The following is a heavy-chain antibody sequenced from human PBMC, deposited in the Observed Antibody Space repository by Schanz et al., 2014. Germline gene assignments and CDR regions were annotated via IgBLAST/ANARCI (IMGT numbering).Heavy chain of an antibody. D-gene: IGHD6-19*01. Sequence: QVQLQESGPGLVKPSGTLSLTCTVSGGSISSNNWWTWVRQPPGKELEWIGEIYQSGKTTYDPSPERRRAVWLEEPSNHSPLRQTSGTGADAAVYFCAGRPVRARSGGLDSWGQGTLVTVSS. CDR2: IYQSGKT. J-gene: IGHJ4*02. V-gene: IGHV4-4*02. CDR3: AGRPVRARSGGLDS. CDR1: GGSISSNNW.